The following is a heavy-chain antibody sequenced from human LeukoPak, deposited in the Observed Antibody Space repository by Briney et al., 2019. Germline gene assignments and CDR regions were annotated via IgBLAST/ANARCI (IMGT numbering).Heavy chain of an antibody. CDR2: ISPSSSNI. CDR1: GFTFSTYT. D-gene: IGHD1-26*01. V-gene: IGHV3-21*06. J-gene: IGHJ4*02. Sequence: GGSLRLSCAASGFTFSTYTMNWVRQAPGKGLEWVSSISPSSSNIYYADSMKGRFTISRDDAKNLLYLQVNSLRAEDTAVYYCGRDQDRGSYHDPIFDYWGQGTLVTVSS. CDR3: GRDQDRGSYHDPIFDY.